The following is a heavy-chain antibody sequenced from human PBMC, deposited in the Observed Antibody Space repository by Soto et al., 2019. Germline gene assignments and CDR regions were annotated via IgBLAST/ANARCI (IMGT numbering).Heavy chain of an antibody. D-gene: IGHD6-6*01. CDR3: ARGEDEYTSSSVGY. Sequence: QVQLVESGGGLVKPGGSLRLSCAASGFTFSDYYMSWIRQAPGKGLEWVSYISSSGILIYYGDSVKGRFTISRDNAKNSLYLQMNSLRAEDTAVYFCARGEDEYTSSSVGYWGQGTLVTVSS. J-gene: IGHJ4*02. V-gene: IGHV3-11*01. CDR2: ISSSGILI. CDR1: GFTFSDYY.